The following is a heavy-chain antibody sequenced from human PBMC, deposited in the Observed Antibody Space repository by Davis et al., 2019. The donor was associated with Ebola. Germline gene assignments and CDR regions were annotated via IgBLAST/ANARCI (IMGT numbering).Heavy chain of an antibody. J-gene: IGHJ6*03. Sequence: ASVKVSCKASGYTFTSYAMHWVRQAPGQRLEWMGWINAGNGNTKYSQKFQGRVTITADESTSTAYMELSSLRSEDTAVYYCARALTADYSNSHYYYYYYMDVWGKGTTVTVSS. D-gene: IGHD4-11*01. CDR2: INAGNGNT. CDR3: ARALTADYSNSHYYYYYYMDV. V-gene: IGHV1-3*01. CDR1: GYTFTSYA.